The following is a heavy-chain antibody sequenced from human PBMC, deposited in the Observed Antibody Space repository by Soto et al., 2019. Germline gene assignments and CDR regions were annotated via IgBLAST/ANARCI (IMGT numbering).Heavy chain of an antibody. D-gene: IGHD2-8*01. CDR1: GFSLSTSGVG. V-gene: IGHV2-5*02. CDR3: AHTPADHCTNGVCQFDY. CDR2: IYWDDDK. Sequence: SGPTLVKPTQTLTLTCTFSGFSLSTSGVGVGWIRQPPGKALEWLALIYWDDDKRYSPSLKSRLTITKDTSKNQVVLTMTNMDPVDTATYYCAHTPADHCTNGVCQFDYWGQGTLVTVSS. J-gene: IGHJ4*02.